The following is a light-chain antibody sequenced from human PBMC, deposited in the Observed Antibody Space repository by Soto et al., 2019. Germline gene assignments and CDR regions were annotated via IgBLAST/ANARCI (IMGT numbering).Light chain of an antibody. CDR1: HSDLYSSNNKNY. CDR2: WAS. CDR3: QQYYSTPIT. J-gene: IGKJ5*01. V-gene: IGKV4-1*01. Sequence: VMTQSQASLAVSLVERANTSSKSTHSDLYSSNNKNYLAWYQQIPGQPPNLLIYWASTRDSGVPDRFSGSGSGTDFTLTISSLQAEDVAVYYCQQYYSTPITFGQGTRLEIK.